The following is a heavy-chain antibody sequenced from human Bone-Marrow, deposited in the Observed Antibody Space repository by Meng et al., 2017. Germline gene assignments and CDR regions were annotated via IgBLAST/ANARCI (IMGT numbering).Heavy chain of an antibody. CDR1: GFTFSSYV. V-gene: IGHV3-30*04. D-gene: IGHD3-9*01. Sequence: GESLKISCAASGFTFSSYVMHWVRQAPGKGLEWVAIISYDGSNKYYADSVKGRFTVSRDNSKHTLYLQMNSLRAEDTAVYYCAKESHDILTGYYWMAEAEDYFDYWGQGTLVTVSS. J-gene: IGHJ4*02. CDR2: ISYDGSNK. CDR3: AKESHDILTGYYWMAEAEDYFDY.